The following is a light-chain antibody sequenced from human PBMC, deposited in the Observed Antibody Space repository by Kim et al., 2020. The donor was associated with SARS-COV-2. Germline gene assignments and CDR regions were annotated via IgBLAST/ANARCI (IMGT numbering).Light chain of an antibody. CDR2: WAS. V-gene: IGKV4-1*01. Sequence: ATINCKSSQSVLYSSNNKYYLAWYQQKPEQPPKLLIYWASTRESGVPDRFSGSGSGTDFTLTVSSLQAEDVAVYYCQQYYSTPLTFGQGTKVDIK. J-gene: IGKJ1*01. CDR1: QSVLYSSNNKYY. CDR3: QQYYSTPLT.